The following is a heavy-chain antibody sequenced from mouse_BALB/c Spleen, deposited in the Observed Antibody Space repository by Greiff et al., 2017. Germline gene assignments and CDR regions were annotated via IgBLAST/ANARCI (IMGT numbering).Heavy chain of an antibody. Sequence: LQQPGSELVRPGASVKLSCKASGYTFTSYWMHWVKQRHGQGLEWIGNIYPGSGSTNYDEKFKSKGTLTVDTSSSTAYMHLSSLTSEDSAVYYCTRGNWDFDDWGQGTTLTVSS. D-gene: IGHD4-1*01. CDR3: TRGNWDFDD. CDR1: GYTFTSYW. J-gene: IGHJ2*01. V-gene: IGHV1S22*01. CDR2: IYPGSGST.